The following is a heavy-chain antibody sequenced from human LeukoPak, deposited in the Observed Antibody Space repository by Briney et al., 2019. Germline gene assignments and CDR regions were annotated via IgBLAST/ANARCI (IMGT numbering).Heavy chain of an antibody. CDR3: GRGGGRSSTGMDV. J-gene: IGHJ6*02. Sequence: SETLSLTCTVSGGSVSSAAYYWTWIRQHPGKGLEWIGHIYYSGRTDYNPTLKSRVNISIDTSKNQFSLRVNSVTAADTAVYYCGRGGGRSSTGMDVWGQGTTVTVSS. V-gene: IGHV4-31*03. CDR1: GGSVSSAAYY. D-gene: IGHD2-2*01. CDR2: IYYSGRT.